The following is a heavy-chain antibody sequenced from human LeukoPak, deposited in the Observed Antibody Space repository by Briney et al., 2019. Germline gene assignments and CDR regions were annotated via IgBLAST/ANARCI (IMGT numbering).Heavy chain of an antibody. V-gene: IGHV4-34*01. CDR2: INHSGST. D-gene: IGHD3-22*01. J-gene: IGHJ4*02. Sequence: SETLSLTCAVYGGSFSGYYWSWIRQPPGKGLEWIGEINHSGSTNYNPSLKSRVTISVDTSKNQFSLKLSSVTAADTAVYYCARGDSSGSQSYWGQGTLVTVSS. CDR1: GGSFSGYY. CDR3: ARGDSSGSQSY.